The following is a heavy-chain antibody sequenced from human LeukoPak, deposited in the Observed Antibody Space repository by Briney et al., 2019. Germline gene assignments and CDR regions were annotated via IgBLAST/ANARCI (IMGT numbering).Heavy chain of an antibody. CDR2: ISSGTSFI. Sequence: GGTLRLSCAASGFTFSSYGMSWVRQAPGKGLEWVSSISSGTSFIYYADSVKGRFTISRDNAKNSLYLQMNSLRAEDTAVYYCAELGITMIGGVWGKGTTVTISS. D-gene: IGHD3-10*02. CDR1: GFTFSSYG. J-gene: IGHJ6*04. V-gene: IGHV3-21*01. CDR3: AELGITMIGGV.